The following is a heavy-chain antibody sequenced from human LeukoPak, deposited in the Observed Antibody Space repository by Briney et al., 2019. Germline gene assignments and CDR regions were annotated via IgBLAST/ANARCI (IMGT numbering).Heavy chain of an antibody. Sequence: NPSETLSLTCTVSGGSISSVGYYWSWIRQHPGKGLEWVGFIYYSGITDYNPSLKSRLTISVDTSKNQFFLKLSSVTAADTAVYYCARDGAGFDGSGSHFDYWGQGTLVTVSS. CDR1: GGSISSVGYY. CDR3: ARDGAGFDGSGSHFDY. V-gene: IGHV4-31*03. J-gene: IGHJ4*02. CDR2: IYYSGIT. D-gene: IGHD3-10*01.